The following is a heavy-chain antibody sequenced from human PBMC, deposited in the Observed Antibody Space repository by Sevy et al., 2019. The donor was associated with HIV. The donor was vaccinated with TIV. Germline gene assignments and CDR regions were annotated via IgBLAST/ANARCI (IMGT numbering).Heavy chain of an antibody. CDR2: ISYDGNLK. CDR1: GFTFNFYG. CDR3: VKAPNDYDNSGWAGLEV. Sequence: GGSLRLSCAASGFTFNFYGMHWVRQAPGKGLEWVALISYDGNLKYYADSAKGRFTISRANSKNTLYLQMNSLRPEDTAVYYCVKAPNDYDNSGWAGLEVWGQGTTVTVSS. J-gene: IGHJ6*02. D-gene: IGHD3-22*01. V-gene: IGHV3-30*18.